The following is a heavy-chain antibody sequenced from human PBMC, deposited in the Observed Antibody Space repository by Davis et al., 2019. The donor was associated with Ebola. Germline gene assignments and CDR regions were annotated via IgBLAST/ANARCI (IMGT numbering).Heavy chain of an antibody. CDR2: IRSKANNYAT. Sequence: GESLKISCAASGFTFSGSAMHWVRQASGKGLEWVCRIRSKANNYATAYAASVKGRFIISRDDSKNTAYLQMNSLKTEDTAVYYCTTHYGGYVENWGQGTLVTVSS. J-gene: IGHJ4*02. CDR1: GFTFSGSA. V-gene: IGHV3-73*01. CDR3: TTHYGGYVEN. D-gene: IGHD5-12*01.